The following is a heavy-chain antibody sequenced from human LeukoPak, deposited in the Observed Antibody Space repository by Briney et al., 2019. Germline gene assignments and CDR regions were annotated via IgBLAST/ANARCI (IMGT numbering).Heavy chain of an antibody. CDR2: LYYSGST. D-gene: IGHD3-9*01. V-gene: IGHV4-59*01. CDR3: ARVVLRYFDWLLVPDYFDY. Sequence: SETLSLTCTVSGGSISSFYWSWIRRPPGKGLEWIGYLYYSGSTNYNPSLKSRVTTSVDTSKNQFSLKLSSVTAADTAMYYCARVVLRYFDWLLVPDYFDYWGQGTLVTVSS. J-gene: IGHJ4*02. CDR1: GGSISSFY.